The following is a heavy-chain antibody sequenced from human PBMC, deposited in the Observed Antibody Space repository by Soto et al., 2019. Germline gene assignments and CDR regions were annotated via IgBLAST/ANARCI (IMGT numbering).Heavy chain of an antibody. J-gene: IGHJ4*02. CDR1: GGSISSYY. V-gene: IGHV4-59*01. D-gene: IGHD2-2*01. CDR2: IYYSGST. Sequence: SETLSLTCTVSGGSISSYYWSWIRQPPGKGLEWIGYIYYSGSTNYNPSLKSRVTISVDTSKNQFSLKLSSVTAADTAVYYCALVVPARRRDPRYDYWGQGTLVTVSS. CDR3: ALVVPARRRDPRYDY.